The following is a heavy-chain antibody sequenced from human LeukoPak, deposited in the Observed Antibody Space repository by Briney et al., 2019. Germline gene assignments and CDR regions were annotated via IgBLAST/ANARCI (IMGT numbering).Heavy chain of an antibody. Sequence: PSETLSLTCTVSGASIPGSYYWSWIRQPPGKGLECIGYISASGNTNYNPSLKSRVTISVDTSKSQFSLNLSSVTAADTAIYYCARLTGGGSYWGYFDYWGQGNLVTVSS. CDR2: ISASGNT. D-gene: IGHD1-26*01. V-gene: IGHV4-4*09. CDR1: GASIPGSYY. CDR3: ARLTGGGSYWGYFDY. J-gene: IGHJ4*02.